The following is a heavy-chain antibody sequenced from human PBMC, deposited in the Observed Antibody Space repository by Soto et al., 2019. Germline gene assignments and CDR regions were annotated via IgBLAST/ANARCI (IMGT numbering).Heavy chain of an antibody. Sequence: QVQLQESGPGLVEPSQTLSLTCTVSGGSISSGDYYWSWIRQPPGKGLEWIGYIYFSGSTYYNPSLRSRVTISLDTSKNQFSLKLSSVTVADTAVYDCARGAMTYYFDNWGQGTLVTVSS. V-gene: IGHV4-30-4*01. CDR3: ARGAMTYYFDN. CDR1: GGSISSGDYY. CDR2: IYFSGST. J-gene: IGHJ4*02.